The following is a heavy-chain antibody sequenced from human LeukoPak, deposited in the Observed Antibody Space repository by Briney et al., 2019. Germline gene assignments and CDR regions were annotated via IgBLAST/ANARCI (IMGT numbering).Heavy chain of an antibody. CDR2: ISYDGSNK. V-gene: IGHV3-30-3*01. Sequence: GGSLRLSCAASGFTFSSYAMHWVRQAPGKGLEWVAVISYDGSNKYYADSVKGRFTISRDNSKNTLYLQMNSLRAEDTAVYYRARARDEYDFWSDSYGMDVWGQGTTVTVSS. J-gene: IGHJ6*02. CDR1: GFTFSSYA. CDR3: ARARDEYDFWSDSYGMDV. D-gene: IGHD3-3*01.